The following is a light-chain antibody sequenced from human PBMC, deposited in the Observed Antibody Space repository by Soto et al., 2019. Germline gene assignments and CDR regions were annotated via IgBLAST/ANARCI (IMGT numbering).Light chain of an antibody. CDR1: QGISNW. CDR3: QQTHSLPFT. V-gene: IGKV1-12*01. J-gene: IGKJ3*01. Sequence: DIQMSQSPSSVSASVGDRVSITCRASQGISNWLAWYQQKPGRAPNLLIYAASTLQSAVPSRFSGSGSGTEFTLTISSLQPEDVASYYCQQTHSLPFTFGPGTKVDIK. CDR2: AAS.